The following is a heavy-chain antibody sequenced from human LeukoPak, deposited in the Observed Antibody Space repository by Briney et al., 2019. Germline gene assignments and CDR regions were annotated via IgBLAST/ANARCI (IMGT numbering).Heavy chain of an antibody. Sequence: ASVKVSCKASGYTFTSYGISWVRQAPGQGLEWMGWISAYNGNTNYAQKLQGRVTMTTDTSTSTAYMELRSLRSDDTAVCYCARETEVGYCSGGSCPFDYWGQGTLVTVSS. J-gene: IGHJ4*02. CDR3: ARETEVGYCSGGSCPFDY. CDR2: ISAYNGNT. V-gene: IGHV1-18*01. D-gene: IGHD2-15*01. CDR1: GYTFTSYG.